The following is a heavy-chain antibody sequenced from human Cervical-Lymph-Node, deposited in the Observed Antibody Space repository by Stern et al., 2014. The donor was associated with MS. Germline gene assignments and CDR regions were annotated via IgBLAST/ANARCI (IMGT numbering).Heavy chain of an antibody. Sequence: QLQLQESGPGLVKPSETLSLTCTVSCGSISSYYWSWIRQPPGKGLEWIGYIYYSGSTNYNPSLKSRVTISVDTSKNQFSLKLSSVTAADTAVYYCARGVSQVLDPWGQGTLVTVSS. CDR1: CGSISSYY. CDR2: IYYSGST. D-gene: IGHD6-6*01. J-gene: IGHJ5*02. CDR3: ARGVSQVLDP. V-gene: IGHV4-59*01.